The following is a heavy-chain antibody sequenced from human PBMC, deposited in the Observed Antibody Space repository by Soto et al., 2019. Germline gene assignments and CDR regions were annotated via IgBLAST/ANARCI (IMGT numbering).Heavy chain of an antibody. Sequence: LSLTCAASGFTFSSYEMNWVRQAPGKGLEWVSYISSSGSTIYYADSVKGRFTISRDNAKNSLYLQMNSLRAEDTAVYYCARDATMVRGVIVDYYYYGMDVWGQGTTVTVSS. D-gene: IGHD3-10*01. CDR2: ISSSGSTI. CDR1: GFTFSSYE. CDR3: ARDATMVRGVIVDYYYYGMDV. V-gene: IGHV3-48*03. J-gene: IGHJ6*02.